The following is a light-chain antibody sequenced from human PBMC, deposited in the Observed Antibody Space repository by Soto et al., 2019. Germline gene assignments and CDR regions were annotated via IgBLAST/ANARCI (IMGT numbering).Light chain of an antibody. CDR3: QQTNTFPST. Sequence: DIQMTQSPSSVSASVGDRVTITCRASQGIGSWLAWYQHKPGKAPKLLIYAASNLQGGVPSMFSGSGSGTYFALTINSLQPEDFATYYCQQTNTFPSTFGQGTRLEI. J-gene: IGKJ5*01. CDR2: AAS. V-gene: IGKV1D-12*01. CDR1: QGIGSW.